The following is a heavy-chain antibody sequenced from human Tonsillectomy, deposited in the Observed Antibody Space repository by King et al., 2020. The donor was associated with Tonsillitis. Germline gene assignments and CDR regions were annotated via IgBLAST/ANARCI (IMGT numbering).Heavy chain of an antibody. CDR1: GYTFTSYG. V-gene: IGHV1-18*01. J-gene: IGHJ4*02. CDR3: ARLKTEVRYFDWLLPKYPFDY. D-gene: IGHD3-9*01. CDR2: ISAYNGNT. Sequence: VQLVESGAEVKKPGASVKVSCKASGYTFTSYGISWVRQAPGQGLEWMGWISAYNGNTNYAQKLQGRVTMTTDTSTSTAYMELRSLRSDDTAVYYCARLKTEVRYFDWLLPKYPFDYWGQGTLVTVSS.